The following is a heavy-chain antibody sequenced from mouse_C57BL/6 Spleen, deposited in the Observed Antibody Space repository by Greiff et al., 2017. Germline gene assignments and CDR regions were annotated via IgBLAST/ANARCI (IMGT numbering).Heavy chain of an antibody. CDR2: ISDGGSYT. D-gene: IGHD1-1*01. CDR1: GFTFSSYA. J-gene: IGHJ2*01. Sequence: EVKLVESGGGLVKPGGSLKLSCAASGFTFSSYAMSWVRQTPEKRLEWVATISDGGSYTYYPDNVKGRFTISRDNAKNNLYLQMSHLKSEDTAMYYCASHITTVVATPFDDWGQGTTLTVSS. V-gene: IGHV5-4*03. CDR3: ASHITTVVATPFDD.